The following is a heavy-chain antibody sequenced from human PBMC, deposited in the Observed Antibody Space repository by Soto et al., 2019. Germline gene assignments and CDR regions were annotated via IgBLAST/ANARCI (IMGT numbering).Heavy chain of an antibody. V-gene: IGHV2-5*02. J-gene: IGHJ5*02. Sequence: QITLKESGLTLVKPTQTLTLTCTFSGFSLTTRGVGVCWIRQPPGKDLECLALIYWDDDKRYSPSLQSRLSITKDTSKNQEVLTMTNVDPVDTATYYCAHIPNYYQYDWFDHWGQGTLVSVSS. CDR3: AHIPNYYQYDWFDH. CDR2: IYWDDDK. D-gene: IGHD3-16*01. CDR1: GFSLTTRGVG.